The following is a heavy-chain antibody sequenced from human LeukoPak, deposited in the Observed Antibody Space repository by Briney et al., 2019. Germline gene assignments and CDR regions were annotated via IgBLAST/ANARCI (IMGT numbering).Heavy chain of an antibody. CDR3: ATGGPLAREIDY. J-gene: IGHJ4*02. Sequence: ASVKVSCKVSGYTLTELSMHWVRQAPGKGLEWMGGFDPEDGETIYAQKIQGRVTMTEDTSTDTAYMELSSLRSEDTAVYYCATGGPLAREIDYWGQGTLVTVSS. D-gene: IGHD3-16*01. CDR1: GYTLTELS. V-gene: IGHV1-24*01. CDR2: FDPEDGET.